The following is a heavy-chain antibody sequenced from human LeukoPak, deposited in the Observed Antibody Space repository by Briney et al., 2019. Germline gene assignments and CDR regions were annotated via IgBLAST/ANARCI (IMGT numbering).Heavy chain of an antibody. CDR1: GFSFSSYA. V-gene: IGHV3-23*01. D-gene: IGHD2-15*01. J-gene: IGHJ4*02. CDR2: MSSSDDGR. CDR3: AKAPVTCCRGAFCYPFDY. Sequence: PGGSLRLSCATSGFSFSSYAMSWVRQAPGKGVEWVSAMSSSDDGRYYAASVRGRFTISRDTSRSTLYLQMNSLRAEDAAVYYCAKAPVTCCRGAFCYPFDYWGQGTLVTVSS.